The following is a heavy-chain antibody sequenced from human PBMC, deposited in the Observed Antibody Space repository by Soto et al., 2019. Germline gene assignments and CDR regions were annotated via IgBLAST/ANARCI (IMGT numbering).Heavy chain of an antibody. CDR3: AVNPCGGDCYSGFYGMDV. CDR1: GGTFSSYA. D-gene: IGHD2-21*02. CDR2: IIPIFGTA. J-gene: IGHJ6*02. Sequence: ASVKVSCKASGGTFSSYAISWVRQAPGQGLEWMGGIIPIFGTANYAQKFQGRVTITADKSTSTAYMELSSLRSEDTAVYYCAVNPCGGDCYSGFYGMDVWGQGTTVTVSS. V-gene: IGHV1-69*06.